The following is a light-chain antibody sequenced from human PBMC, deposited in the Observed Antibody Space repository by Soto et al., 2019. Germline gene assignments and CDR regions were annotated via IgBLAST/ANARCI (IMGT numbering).Light chain of an antibody. J-gene: IGLJ2*01. CDR2: EVS. CDR3: SSYTTIKTVV. Sequence: QSVLTQPPSVSGAPGQRVTISCTGSSSNIGSHYDVHWYQHVPGTAPKLIIFEVSNRPSGISDRFSGFKSANTAYLTISGVQPEDEADYHCSSYTTIKTVVFGGGTK. V-gene: IGLV1-40*01. CDR1: SSNIGSHYD.